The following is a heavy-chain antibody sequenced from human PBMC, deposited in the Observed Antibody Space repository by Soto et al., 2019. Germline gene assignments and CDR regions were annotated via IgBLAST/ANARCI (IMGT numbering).Heavy chain of an antibody. CDR1: GGSFSAYY. Sequence: SETLSLTCAVYGGSFSAYYWSWIRQPPGKGPEWIGEINHSGSTDYNPSLETRATISVDTSKKQFSLKLNSVTAADTAVYYCARHRTGTSRIFEENWFDPWGQGTLVTVSS. D-gene: IGHD3-3*01. J-gene: IGHJ5*02. CDR3: ARHRTGTSRIFEENWFDP. V-gene: IGHV4-34*01. CDR2: INHSGST.